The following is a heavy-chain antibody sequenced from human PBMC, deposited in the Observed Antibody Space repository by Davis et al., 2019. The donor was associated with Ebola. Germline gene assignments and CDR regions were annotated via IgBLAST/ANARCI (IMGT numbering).Heavy chain of an antibody. CDR1: GFTFTSSA. Sequence: SVKVSCKASGFTFTSSAMQWVRQARGQRLEWIGWIVVGSGNTNYAQKFQERVTITRDMSTSTAYMELSSLRSEDTAVYYCAAGHSRSSGWYQYVGAFDIWGQGTMVTVSS. CDR3: AAGHSRSSGWYQYVGAFDI. J-gene: IGHJ3*02. CDR2: IVVGSGNT. D-gene: IGHD6-19*01. V-gene: IGHV1-58*02.